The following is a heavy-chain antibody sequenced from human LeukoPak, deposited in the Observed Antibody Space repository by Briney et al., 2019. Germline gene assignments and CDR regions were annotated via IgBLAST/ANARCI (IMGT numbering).Heavy chain of an antibody. CDR3: AKGDYYDSSGYYPQAGSGIDY. CDR1: GFTFSSYA. D-gene: IGHD3-22*01. J-gene: IGHJ4*02. Sequence: GGSLRLSCAASGFTFSSYAMSWVRQAPGKGLEWVSAISGSGGSTYYADSVKGRFTISRDNSKNTLYLQMNSLRAEDTAVYYCAKGDYYDSSGYYPQAGSGIDYWGQGTLVTVSS. V-gene: IGHV3-23*01. CDR2: ISGSGGST.